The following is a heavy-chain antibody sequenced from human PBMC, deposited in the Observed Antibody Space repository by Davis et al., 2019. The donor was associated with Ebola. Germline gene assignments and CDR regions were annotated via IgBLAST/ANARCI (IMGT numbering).Heavy chain of an antibody. V-gene: IGHV3-23*01. CDR1: GFTFSSYA. J-gene: IGHJ4*02. CDR3: ANYGDSFDY. Sequence: PGGSLRLSCAASGFTFSSYAMSCVRQAPGKGLEWVSAISGSGCSTYYAVSVKGRFTISRDNSKNTLYLQMNSLRAEDTAVYHCANYGDSFDYWGQGTLVTVSS. D-gene: IGHD4-17*01. CDR2: ISGSGCST.